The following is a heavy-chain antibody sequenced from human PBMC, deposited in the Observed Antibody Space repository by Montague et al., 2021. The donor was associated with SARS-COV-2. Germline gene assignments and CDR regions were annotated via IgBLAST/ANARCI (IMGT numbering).Heavy chain of an antibody. CDR3: ASRAPTRIVLMEYATGGYFDY. Sequence: SLRLSCAASGFTFSGYDMNWVRQAPGKGLEWVSYISSTGSTIFYXXSLKGRFTISRDNAKNSLYLQMNSLRAEDTAVYYCASRAPTRIVLMEYATGGYFDYWGKGTLVTVSS. CDR1: GFTFSGYD. J-gene: IGHJ4*02. D-gene: IGHD2-8*01. CDR2: ISSTGSTI. V-gene: IGHV3-48*03.